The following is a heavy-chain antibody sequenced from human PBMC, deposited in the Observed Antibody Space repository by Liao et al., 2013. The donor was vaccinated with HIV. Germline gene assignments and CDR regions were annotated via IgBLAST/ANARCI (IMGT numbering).Heavy chain of an antibody. CDR3: AREMSPTGWYFAL. D-gene: IGHD1-1*01. CDR2: IYTSGST. J-gene: IGHJ2*01. Sequence: QVQLQESGPGVVRPSETLSLTCNVSGGSMTNNYWSWVRLPAGKGLEWIGHIYTSGSTDYNPSLKSRVSMSIDKTKKYFSLNLKSVTAADTAVYYCAREMSPTGWYFALWGRGTLVSVSS. V-gene: IGHV4-4*07. CDR1: GGSMTNNY.